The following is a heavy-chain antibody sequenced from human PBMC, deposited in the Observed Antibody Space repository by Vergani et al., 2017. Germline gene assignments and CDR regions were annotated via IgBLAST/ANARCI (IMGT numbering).Heavy chain of an antibody. CDR3: ARDGHPVVVVAATHRWFDP. V-gene: IGHV1-18*01. J-gene: IGHJ5*02. CDR2: ISAYNGNT. CDR1: GYTFTSYG. Sequence: QVQLVQSGAEVKKPGASVKVSCKASGYTFTSYGISWVRQAPGQGLEWMGWISAYNGNTNYAQKFQGRVTMTRDTSISTAYMELSRLRSDDTAVYYCARDGHPVVVVAATHRWFDPWGQGTLVTVSS. D-gene: IGHD2-15*01.